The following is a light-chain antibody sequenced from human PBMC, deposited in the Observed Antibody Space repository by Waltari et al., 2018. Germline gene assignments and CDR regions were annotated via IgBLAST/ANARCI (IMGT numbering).Light chain of an antibody. CDR3: CAHAGGGTHYA. CDR2: EGT. J-gene: IGLJ1*01. Sequence: QSALTQPAAVSGSPGQSITISSPGTRRAVGRTHSASCYQHHPGNSPKILISEGTHRLSGVSDRFSGSKSGNTASLTLSGLQPEDEADYYCCAHAGGGTHYAFGTGTKVTVL. CDR1: RRAVGRTHS. V-gene: IGLV2-23*01.